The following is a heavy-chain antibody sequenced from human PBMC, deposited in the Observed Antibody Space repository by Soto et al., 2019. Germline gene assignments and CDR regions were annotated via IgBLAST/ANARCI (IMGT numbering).Heavy chain of an antibody. CDR1: GYSFTSYW. CDR2: IYPGDSDT. V-gene: IGHV5-51*01. D-gene: IGHD6-13*01. J-gene: IGHJ6*02. Sequence: PVESLKISCNGSGYSFTSYWIGWVRQMPWKGLEWMGIIYPGDSDTRYSPSFQGQVTISADKSISTAYLQWSSLKASDTAMYYCARLLQQLVPYYYYGMDVWGQGTTVTVSS. CDR3: ARLLQQLVPYYYYGMDV.